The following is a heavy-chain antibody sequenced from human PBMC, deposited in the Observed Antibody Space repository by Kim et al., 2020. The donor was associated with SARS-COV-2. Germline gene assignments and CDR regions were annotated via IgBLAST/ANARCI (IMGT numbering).Heavy chain of an antibody. D-gene: IGHD6-13*01. V-gene: IGHV4-59*08. CDR2: LYYSGST. CDR3: ARGTGIAAAGQVGYFDY. J-gene: IGHJ4*02. Sequence: SETLSLTCTVSGASISSYYWSWIRQPPGKGLEWIGYLYYSGSTNYNPSLKSRVTISIDTSKKQFSLKLSSVTAADTAVYYCARGTGIAAAGQVGYFDYWGQGALVTVSS. CDR1: GASISSYY.